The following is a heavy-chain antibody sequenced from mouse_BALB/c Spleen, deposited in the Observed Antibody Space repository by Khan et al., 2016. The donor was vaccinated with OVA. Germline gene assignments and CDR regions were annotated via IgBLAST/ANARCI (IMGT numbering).Heavy chain of an antibody. CDR1: GYSITSDYA. CDR2: ISYGGST. V-gene: IGHV3-2*02. CDR3: ARKNYYGYAMDY. J-gene: IGHJ4*01. D-gene: IGHD1-1*01. Sequence: EVQLQESGPGLVKPSQSLSLTCTVTGYSITSDYAWDWIRQFPGNKLEWMGYISYGGSTSYTPSLKSRISITRNTSKNQFFLQLNSVTTEDTATDYGARKNYYGYAMDYWGQGTSGTVSS.